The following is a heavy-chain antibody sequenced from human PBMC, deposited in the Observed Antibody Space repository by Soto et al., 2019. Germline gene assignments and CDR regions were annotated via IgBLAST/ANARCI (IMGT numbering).Heavy chain of an antibody. CDR3: AQNGYESDVLWWFDP. CDR1: GLTFGNYA. CDR2: ISGRSDNT. J-gene: IGHJ5*02. V-gene: IGHV3-23*01. D-gene: IGHD5-12*01. Sequence: EVQLLESGGGLVQPGGSLRLSCAASGLTFGNYARSWVRQAPGKGLERVSAISGRSDNTYYADSVKGRFTISRDNSKNTLYLQMNSLRAEDTALYSCAQNGYESDVLWWFDPWGQGTLVTVSS.